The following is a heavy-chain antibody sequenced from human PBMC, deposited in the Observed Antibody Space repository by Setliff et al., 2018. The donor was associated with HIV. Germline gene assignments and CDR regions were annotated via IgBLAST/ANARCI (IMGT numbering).Heavy chain of an antibody. CDR1: GFTFRRYD. V-gene: IGHV3-23*01. Sequence: PGGSLRLSCAASGFTFRRYDMSWVRQAPGKGLEWVSVISGSGGSTHYADSVKGRFTISRDNSKDTLYLQMKNLRAEDTAVYYCAKGADPGSSGHYAPYFFDYWGQGTQVTV. J-gene: IGHJ4*02. CDR2: ISGSGGST. CDR3: AKGADPGSSGHYAPYFFDY. D-gene: IGHD3-22*01.